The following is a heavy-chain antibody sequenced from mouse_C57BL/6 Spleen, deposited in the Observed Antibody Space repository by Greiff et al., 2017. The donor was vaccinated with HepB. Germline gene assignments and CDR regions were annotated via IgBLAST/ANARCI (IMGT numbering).Heavy chain of an antibody. CDR3: ARSVYDGYLDY. CDR2: IHPNSGST. J-gene: IGHJ2*01. Sequence: VQLQESGAELVKPGASVKLSCKASGYTFTSYWMHWVKQRPGQGLEWIGMIHPNSGSTNYNEKFKSKATLTVDKSSSTAYMQLSSLTSEDSAVYYCARSVYDGYLDYWGQGTTLTVSS. V-gene: IGHV1-64*01. D-gene: IGHD2-3*01. CDR1: GYTFTSYW.